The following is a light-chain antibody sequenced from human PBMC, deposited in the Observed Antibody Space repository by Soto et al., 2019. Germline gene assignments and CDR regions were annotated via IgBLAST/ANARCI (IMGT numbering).Light chain of an antibody. J-gene: IGKJ1*01. CDR3: HQRKSWPRT. V-gene: IGKV3D-20*02. CDR2: DAS. Sequence: DIVLTQSPGTLSLSPGERATLSCRASRSVTSYFAWYQQKPGQAPRLLIYDASTRATGIPDRFSGSGSGTDFTLTISRLEPEDFRVYYCHQRKSWPRTFGQGTKVEIK. CDR1: RSVTSY.